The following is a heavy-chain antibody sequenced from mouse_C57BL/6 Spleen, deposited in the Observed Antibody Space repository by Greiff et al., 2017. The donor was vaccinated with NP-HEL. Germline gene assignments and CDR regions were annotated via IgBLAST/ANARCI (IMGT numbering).Heavy chain of an antibody. J-gene: IGHJ1*01. D-gene: IGHD3-1*01. CDR1: GFTFSSYA. CDR3: ARVSRAWYFDV. CDR2: ISDGGSYT. Sequence: EVQLVESGGGLVKPGGSLKLSCAASGFTFSSYAMSWVRQTPEKRLEWVATISDGGSYTYYPDNVKGRFTISRDNAKNNLYLQMRHLKSEDTAMYYCARVSRAWYFDVWGPGTTVTVSS. V-gene: IGHV5-4*01.